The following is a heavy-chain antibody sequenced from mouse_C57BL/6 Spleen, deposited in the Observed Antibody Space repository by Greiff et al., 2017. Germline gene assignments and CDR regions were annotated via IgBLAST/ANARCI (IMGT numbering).Heavy chain of an antibody. J-gene: IGHJ3*01. D-gene: IGHD1-1*01. CDR2: ISSGGDYI. Sequence: EVQLVESGEGLVKPGGSLKLSCAASGFTFSSYAMSWVRQTPEKRLEWVAYISSGGDYIYYADTVKGRFTISRDNARNTLYLQMSSLKSEDTAMYYCTRDEDYGSRGAWFAYWGQGTLVTVSA. CDR3: TRDEDYGSRGAWFAY. V-gene: IGHV5-9-1*02. CDR1: GFTFSSYA.